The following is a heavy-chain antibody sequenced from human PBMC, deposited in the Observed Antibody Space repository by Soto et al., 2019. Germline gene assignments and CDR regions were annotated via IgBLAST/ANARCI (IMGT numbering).Heavy chain of an antibody. Sequence: EVQLVESGGGLVQPGGSLRLSCAASGFTFSNYAMDWFRQAPGKVLEYVSGISRDNSKNTLYLQMGSLRAEDMAVYYCARREQSDYYYMDVWGKGTSVTVSS. V-gene: IGHV3-64*01. J-gene: IGHJ6*03. CDR1: GFTFSNYA. CDR3: ARREQSDYYYMDV. D-gene: IGHD6-19*01.